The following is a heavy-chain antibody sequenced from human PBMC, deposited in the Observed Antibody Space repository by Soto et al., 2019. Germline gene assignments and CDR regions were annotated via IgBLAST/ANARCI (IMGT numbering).Heavy chain of an antibody. CDR3: ARGGVDYYFSSGYYFSPYFFDV. CDR1: GVSISSGGYS. V-gene: IGHV4-30-2*01. D-gene: IGHD3-22*01. Sequence: SETLSLTCAVSGVSISSGGYSWSWIRQPPGKGLEGIGYIYHSGSTYYNPSLKSPVTITVDRSKNQFSLKLSSVTAADTAVYYCARGGVDYYFSSGYYFSPYFFDVWGQGSLVTVSS. J-gene: IGHJ4*02. CDR2: IYHSGST.